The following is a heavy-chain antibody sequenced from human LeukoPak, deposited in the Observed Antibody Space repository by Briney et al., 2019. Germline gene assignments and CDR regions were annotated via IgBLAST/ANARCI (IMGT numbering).Heavy chain of an antibody. V-gene: IGHV1-2*02. Sequence: ASVKVSCKASGYTFAGYYMHWVRQAPGQGLEWMGWINPNSGGTDYAQKFQGRVTMTRDTSISTAYMELSRLRSDDTAVYYCAREGDYGDFYFDYWGQGTLVTVSS. D-gene: IGHD4-17*01. CDR3: AREGDYGDFYFDY. J-gene: IGHJ4*02. CDR1: GYTFAGYY. CDR2: INPNSGGT.